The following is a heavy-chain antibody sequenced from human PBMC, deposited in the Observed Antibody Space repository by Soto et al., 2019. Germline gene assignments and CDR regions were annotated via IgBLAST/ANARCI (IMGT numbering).Heavy chain of an antibody. D-gene: IGHD6-13*01. Sequence: GGSLRLSCAASGFTFSGYGMHWVRQAPGKGLEWVAVIWYDGSNKYYADSVKGRFTISRDNSKNTLYLQMNSLRAEDTAVYYCAREGIAAAGGDFDYWGQGTLVTVSS. CDR1: GFTFSGYG. J-gene: IGHJ4*02. V-gene: IGHV3-33*01. CDR2: IWYDGSNK. CDR3: AREGIAAAGGDFDY.